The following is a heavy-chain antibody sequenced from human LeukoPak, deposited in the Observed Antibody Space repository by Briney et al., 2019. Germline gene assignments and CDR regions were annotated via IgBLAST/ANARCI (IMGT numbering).Heavy chain of an antibody. CDR1: GYTFTGYY. V-gene: IGHV1-2*04. Sequence: ASVKVSCKASGYTFTGYYMHWVRQAPGQGLEWMGWINPNSGGTNYAQKFQGWVTMTRDTSISTAYMELSRLRSDDTAVYYCARGPPRINRRGGVFDYWGQGTLVTVSS. D-gene: IGHD2-15*01. CDR2: INPNSGGT. J-gene: IGHJ4*02. CDR3: ARGPPRINRRGGVFDY.